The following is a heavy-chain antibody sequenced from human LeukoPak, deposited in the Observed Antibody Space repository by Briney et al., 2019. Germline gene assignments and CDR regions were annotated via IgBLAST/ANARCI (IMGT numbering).Heavy chain of an antibody. CDR2: SIPILGIA. CDR3: ARERAEMATMDY. Sequence: SVKVSSKASGYTFTSYGISWVRQAPGQGRDWMGRSIPILGIANFAQKFPGRVTITADKSTSTAYMELSSLRSEDKAVYYCARERAEMATMDYWGQGTLVTVSS. J-gene: IGHJ4*02. V-gene: IGHV1-69*04. D-gene: IGHD5-24*01. CDR1: GYTFTSYG.